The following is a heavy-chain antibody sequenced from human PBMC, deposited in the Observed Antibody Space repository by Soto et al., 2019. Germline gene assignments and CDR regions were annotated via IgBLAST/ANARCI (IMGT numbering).Heavy chain of an antibody. Sequence: GGSLRLSCVASGFTLDDYAMFWVRQAPGKGLEWVSGISWKSASIGYADSVKGRFTISRDNAKNSLYLQMNSLRAEDTALYYCAKSTGGTANGMDVWGQGTTVTVSS. CDR3: AKSTGGTANGMDV. CDR1: GFTLDDYA. J-gene: IGHJ6*02. D-gene: IGHD2-8*02. V-gene: IGHV3-9*01. CDR2: ISWKSASI.